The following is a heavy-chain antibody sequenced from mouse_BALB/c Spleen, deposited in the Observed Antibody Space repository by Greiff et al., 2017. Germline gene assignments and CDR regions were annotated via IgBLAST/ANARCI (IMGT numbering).Heavy chain of an antibody. V-gene: IGHV1S34*01. CDR2: ISCYNGAT. D-gene: IGHD3-3*01. Sequence: LVKTGASVKISCKASGYSFTGYYMHWVKQSHGKSFEWIGYISCYNGATSYNQKFKGKATFTVDTSSSTAYMQFNSLTSEDSAVYYCARGLGYAMDYWGQGTSVTVSS. CDR3: ARGLGYAMDY. CDR1: GYSFTGYY. J-gene: IGHJ4*01.